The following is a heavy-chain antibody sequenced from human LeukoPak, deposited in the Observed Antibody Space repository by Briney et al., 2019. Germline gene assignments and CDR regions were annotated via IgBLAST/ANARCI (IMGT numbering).Heavy chain of an antibody. CDR1: GYTFTSYY. V-gene: IGHV1-46*01. CDR2: INPTGGST. D-gene: IGHD4-17*01. CDR3: ARGGVRTVTTSSGIIDMDV. J-gene: IGHJ6*03. Sequence: ASVKVSCKASGYTFTSYYMHWVRQAPGEGLEWMGIINPTGGSTSYARKFQGRVTMTRDTSTNTIYMELSSLRSEDTAVYYCARGGVRTVTTSSGIIDMDVWGKGTTVTVSS.